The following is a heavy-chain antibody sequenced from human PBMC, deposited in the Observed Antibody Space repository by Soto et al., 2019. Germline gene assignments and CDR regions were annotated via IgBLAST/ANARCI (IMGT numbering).Heavy chain of an antibody. CDR1: GFTFSSYA. D-gene: IGHD4-17*01. CDR2: ISYDGSNK. J-gene: IGHJ4*02. V-gene: IGHV3-30-3*01. Sequence: PGGSLRLSCAASGFTFSSYAMHWVRQAPGKGLEWVAVISYDGSNKYYADSVKGRFTISRDNSKNTLYLQMNSLRAEDTAVYYCARAHDYGGRFDYWGQGTQVTVSS. CDR3: ARAHDYGGRFDY.